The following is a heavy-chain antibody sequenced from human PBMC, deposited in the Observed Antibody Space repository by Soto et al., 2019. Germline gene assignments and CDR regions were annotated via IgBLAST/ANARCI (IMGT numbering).Heavy chain of an antibody. CDR1: GGSISSYY. D-gene: IGHD3-9*01. J-gene: IGHJ6*03. Sequence: SETLSLTCTVSGGSISSYYWSWIRQPPGKGLEWIGYIYYSGSTNYNPSLKSRVTISVDTSKNQFSLNLSSVTADDTAVYYCARGGDILTGYYTSKVYYYYYMDVWRKGTTVTVAS. V-gene: IGHV4-59*01. CDR2: IYYSGST. CDR3: ARGGDILTGYYTSKVYYYYYMDV.